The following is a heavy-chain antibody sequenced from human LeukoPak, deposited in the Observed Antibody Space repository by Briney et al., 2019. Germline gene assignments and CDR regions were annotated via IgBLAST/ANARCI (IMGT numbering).Heavy chain of an antibody. V-gene: IGHV3-23*01. CDR3: ARDSSGYYAAPFDY. CDR2: ISGSGGST. D-gene: IGHD3-22*01. CDR1: GFTFSSYA. Sequence: GGSLRLSCAASGFTFSSYAMSWVRQAPGEGLEWVSAISGSGGSTYYADSVKGRFTISRDNSKNTLYLQMNSLRAEDTAVYYCARDSSGYYAAPFDYWGQGTLVTVSS. J-gene: IGHJ4*02.